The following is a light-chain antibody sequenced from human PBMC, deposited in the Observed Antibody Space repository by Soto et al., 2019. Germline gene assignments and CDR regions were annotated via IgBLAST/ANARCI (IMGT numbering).Light chain of an antibody. J-gene: IGKJ1*01. Sequence: DIQMTQSPSTLSGSVGDRVTITCRASQTISSWLAWYQQKPGKAPKLLIYKASTLKSGVPSRFSGSGSGTEFTLTIRSMQTDHFGVYSCQQYRSRPRTFGQGTKVDIK. V-gene: IGKV1-5*03. CDR3: QQYRSRPRT. CDR2: KAS. CDR1: QTISSW.